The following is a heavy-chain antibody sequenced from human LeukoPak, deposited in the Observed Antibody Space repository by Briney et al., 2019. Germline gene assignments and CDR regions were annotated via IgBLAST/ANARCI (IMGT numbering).Heavy chain of an antibody. V-gene: IGHV1-69*05. CDR1: GGTFSSYA. CDR2: IIPIFGTA. J-gene: IGHJ4*02. D-gene: IGHD1-14*01. CDR3: ARDPTPTGCLLG. Sequence: SVKVSCKASGGTFSSYAISWVRQAPGQGLEWMGRIIPIFGTANYAQKSQGRVTITTDESTSTAYMELSSLRSEDTAVYYCARDPTPTGCLLGWGQGTLVTVSS.